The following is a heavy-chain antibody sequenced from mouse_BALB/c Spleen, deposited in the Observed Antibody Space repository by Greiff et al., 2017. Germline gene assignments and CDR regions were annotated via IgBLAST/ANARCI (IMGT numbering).Heavy chain of an antibody. Sequence: LQQSGSELVRPGASVKLSCKASGYTFTSYWMHWVKQRPGQGLEWIGNIYPGSGSTNYDEKFKSKATLTVDTSSSTAYMQLSSLTSEDSAVYYCTRRFAYWGQGTLVTVSA. CDR2: IYPGSGST. CDR3: TRRFAY. CDR1: GYTFTSYW. J-gene: IGHJ3*01. V-gene: IGHV1S22*01.